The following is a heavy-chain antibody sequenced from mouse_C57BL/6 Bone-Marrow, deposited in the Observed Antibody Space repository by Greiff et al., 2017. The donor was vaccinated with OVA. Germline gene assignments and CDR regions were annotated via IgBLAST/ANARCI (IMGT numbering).Heavy chain of an antibody. Sequence: EVKLQESGPGLVKPSQSLSLTCSVTGYSITSGYYWNWIRQFPGNKLEWMGYISYDGSNNYNPSLKNRISITRDTSKNQFFLKLNSVTTEDTATYYCARDLYYYGSRSRVRVGDYWGQGTTLTVSS. CDR1: GYSITSGYY. D-gene: IGHD1-1*01. J-gene: IGHJ2*01. V-gene: IGHV3-6*01. CDR2: ISYDGSN. CDR3: ARDLYYYGSRSRVRVGDY.